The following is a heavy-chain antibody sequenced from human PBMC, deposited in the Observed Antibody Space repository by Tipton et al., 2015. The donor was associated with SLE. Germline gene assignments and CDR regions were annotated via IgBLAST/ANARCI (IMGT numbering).Heavy chain of an antibody. CDR1: GFAFSLYA. CDR2: IRYDETKE. V-gene: IGHV3-30*02. CDR3: ARDLRFYGSGSRYYFDH. D-gene: IGHD3-10*01. J-gene: IGHJ4*02. Sequence: GSLGLSCAASGFAFSLYAMSWVRQAPGKGLEWVAFIRYDETKEYYADSVNGRFIISRDTSKNTLYLQMNTLRPEDTGFYYCARDLRFYGSGSRYYFDHWGQGTSVTVSP.